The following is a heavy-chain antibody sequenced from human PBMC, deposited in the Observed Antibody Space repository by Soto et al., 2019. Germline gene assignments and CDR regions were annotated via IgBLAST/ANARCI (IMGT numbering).Heavy chain of an antibody. Sequence: ASVKVSCKASGYVFSDYFMHWVRQAPGQGLEWMGYINPQSGGSKYEDNFQDRVTMTRDTPKTTVYMELRGLTSDDTAVYYCARDLVRTPERLDSFELWGQGTLVTGS. V-gene: IGHV1-2*02. J-gene: IGHJ3*01. CDR3: ARDLVRTPERLDSFEL. CDR1: GYVFSDYF. D-gene: IGHD6-25*01. CDR2: INPQSGGS.